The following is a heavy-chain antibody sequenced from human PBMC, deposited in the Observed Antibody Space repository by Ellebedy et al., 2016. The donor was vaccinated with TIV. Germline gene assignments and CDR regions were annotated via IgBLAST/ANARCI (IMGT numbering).Heavy chain of an antibody. CDR1: GYTFTDYL. Sequence: AASVKVSCKASGYTFTDYLMNWVRQAPGQGLEWVGWINPNSGGTNYAQKFQGRVTMTRDTSISTAYVELSGLTFDDTAGYYCARVGPDLVELLMNGPSAFWYFDVWGRGTLLTVSS. J-gene: IGHJ2*01. CDR2: INPNSGGT. D-gene: IGHD1-7*01. CDR3: ARVGPDLVELLMNGPSAFWYFDV. V-gene: IGHV1-2*02.